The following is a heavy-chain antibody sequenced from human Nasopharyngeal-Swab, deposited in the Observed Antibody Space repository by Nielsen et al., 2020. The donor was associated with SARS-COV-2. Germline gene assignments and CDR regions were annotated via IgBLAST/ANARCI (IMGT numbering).Heavy chain of an antibody. V-gene: IGHV4-34*01. Sequence: WIRQPPGKGLEWIGEINHSGSTNYNTSLKSRVTISVDTSKNQFSLKLSSVTAADTALYYCARGRARITMVRGVKQQHFDYWGQGTLVTVSS. CDR2: INHSGST. D-gene: IGHD3-10*01. J-gene: IGHJ4*02. CDR3: ARGRARITMVRGVKQQHFDY.